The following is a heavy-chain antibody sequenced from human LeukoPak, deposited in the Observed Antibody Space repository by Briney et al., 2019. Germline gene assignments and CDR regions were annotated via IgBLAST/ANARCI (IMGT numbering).Heavy chain of an antibody. V-gene: IGHV3-23*01. D-gene: IGHD3-10*01. Sequence: GGSLRLSCAASGFTFSSYVMSWVRQAPGKGLEWLSALSGRGGGTFYADSVKGRLTISRDNSKNTLYLQMNSLRAEDTAVYYCAKGALVGSGSYWPLVAWVQGTLVNVSS. CDR2: LSGRGGGT. CDR3: AKGALVGSGSYWPLVA. CDR1: GFTFSSYV. J-gene: IGHJ5*02.